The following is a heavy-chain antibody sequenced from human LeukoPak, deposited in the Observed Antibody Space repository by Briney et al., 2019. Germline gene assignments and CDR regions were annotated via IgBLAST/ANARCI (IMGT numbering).Heavy chain of an antibody. CDR3: ARAPYYYDSSGYYQKFDY. Sequence: SETLSLTCAVYGGSFSGYYWSWIRQPPGKGLECIGEIHHSGSTNYNPSLKSRVTLSVDTSKNQFSLKLSSVTAADTAVYYCARAPYYYDSSGYYQKFDYWGQGTLVTVSS. D-gene: IGHD3-22*01. J-gene: IGHJ4*02. CDR2: IHHSGST. V-gene: IGHV4-34*01. CDR1: GGSFSGYY.